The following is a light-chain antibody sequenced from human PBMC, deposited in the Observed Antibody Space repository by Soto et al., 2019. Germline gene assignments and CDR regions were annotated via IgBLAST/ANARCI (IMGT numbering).Light chain of an antibody. CDR2: GAS. V-gene: IGKV3-15*01. CDR3: QQYNSWPPIT. Sequence: EIVMTQSPATLSVFPGARATLSCRASQSVNTNLAWYQQKPAQAPRLLIYGASTRATGIPARFSGSGSGTEFTLTISSLQSEDFAVYYCQQYNSWPPITFGQGTRLEIK. J-gene: IGKJ5*01. CDR1: QSVNTN.